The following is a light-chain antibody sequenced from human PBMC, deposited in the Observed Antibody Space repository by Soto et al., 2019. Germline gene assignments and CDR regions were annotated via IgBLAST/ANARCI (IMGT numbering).Light chain of an antibody. CDR1: QNINIY. CDR3: QQRYSWPLT. J-gene: IGKJ4*01. CDR2: DSS. Sequence: EIVLTQSPATLSLSPGGRATLSCRVSQNINIYLSWYQQKLGQAPRLLIHDSSIRATGIPSRFSGSGSGTDFTLTISSLEPEDFGVYYCQQRYSWPLTFGGGTKVEIK. V-gene: IGKV3-11*01.